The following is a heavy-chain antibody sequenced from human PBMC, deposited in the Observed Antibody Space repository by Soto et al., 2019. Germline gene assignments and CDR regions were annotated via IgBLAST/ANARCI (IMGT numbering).Heavy chain of an antibody. J-gene: IGHJ3*02. CDR3: ARVRGDIPVDGSDAVEM. V-gene: IGHV1-69*01. CDR2: IVPMYDTP. Sequence: QVQLVQSGADMKNPGSSVRVSCKASVGTFSRYSISWVRQAPGQGPEWIGGIVPMYDTPVYSQKFQGRVTITTDESTTTADMELSSLRSEDTAVYFCARVRGDIPVDGSDAVEMWGPGTLVTVSS. CDR1: VGTFSRYS. D-gene: IGHD6-19*01.